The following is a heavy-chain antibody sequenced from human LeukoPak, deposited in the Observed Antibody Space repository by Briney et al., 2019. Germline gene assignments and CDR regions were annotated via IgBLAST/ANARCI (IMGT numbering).Heavy chain of an antibody. CDR3: ARGDDGSGYYPFDY. V-gene: IGHV3-66*01. CDR2: IYSGGST. Sequence: GGSLRLSCAASGFTFNNYAMSWVRQAPGKGLEWVSVIYSGGSTHYADSVKGRFTISRDNSKNTLYLQMNSLRAEDTAVYYCARGDDGSGYYPFDYWGQGTLVTVSS. J-gene: IGHJ4*02. D-gene: IGHD3-22*01. CDR1: GFTFNNYA.